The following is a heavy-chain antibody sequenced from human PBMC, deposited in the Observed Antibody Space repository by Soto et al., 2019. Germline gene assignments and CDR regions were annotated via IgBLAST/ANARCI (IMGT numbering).Heavy chain of an antibody. CDR2: ISAYNGNT. D-gene: IGHD1-26*01. V-gene: IGHV1-18*01. CDR1: GYTFTSYG. CDR3: ATNIVGATLAYFEY. J-gene: IGHJ4*02. Sequence: ASVKVSCKASGYTFTSYGISWVRQAPGQGLEWMGWISAYNGNTNYAQKLQGRVTMTTDTSTSTAYMELRSLRSDDTAVYYCATNIVGATLAYFEYWGQGTLVTVSS.